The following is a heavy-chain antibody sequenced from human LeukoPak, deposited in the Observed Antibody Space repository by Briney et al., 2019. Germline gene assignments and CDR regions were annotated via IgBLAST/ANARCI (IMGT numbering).Heavy chain of an antibody. CDR1: GYTFTSYY. V-gene: IGHV1-46*01. D-gene: IGHD3-10*01. CDR2: INPSAGST. Sequence: ASVTVSCTASGYTFTSYYMHWVRRAPGQGLDWVGIINPSAGSTTYAQKFQGRVTITADESTSTAYMELSSLRSEDTAVYYCASPRYLGRYGMDVWGQGTTVTVSS. CDR3: ASPRYLGRYGMDV. J-gene: IGHJ6*02.